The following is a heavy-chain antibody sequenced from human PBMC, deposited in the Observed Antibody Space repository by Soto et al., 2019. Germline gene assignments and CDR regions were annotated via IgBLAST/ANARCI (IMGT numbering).Heavy chain of an antibody. J-gene: IGHJ4*02. CDR3: AGSFNWNDVGVNY. D-gene: IGHD1-20*01. CDR2: INHSGST. Sequence: SETLSLTCAVYGGSFSGYYWSWIRQPPGKGLEWIGEINHSGSTNYNPSLKSRVTISVDTSKNQFSLKLSSVTAADTAVYYCAGSFNWNDVGVNYWGQGTLVTVSS. V-gene: IGHV4-34*01. CDR1: GGSFSGYY.